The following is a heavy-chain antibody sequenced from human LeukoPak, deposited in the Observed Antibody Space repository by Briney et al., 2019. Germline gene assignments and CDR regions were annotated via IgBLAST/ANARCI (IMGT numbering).Heavy chain of an antibody. V-gene: IGHV3-7*01. D-gene: IGHD6-6*01. CDR3: ARDPTSSSALDY. CDR1: GLFFRTNW. CDR2: IKPDGRDK. Sequence: GGSLRLSCAASGLFFRTNWMSWVRQAPGKGLEWVATIKPDGRDKYYVDSVKGPFTMSRDNGKNSLYMQMNSPRAEDTAVYYCARDPTSSSALDYWGQGTLVTVSS. J-gene: IGHJ4*02.